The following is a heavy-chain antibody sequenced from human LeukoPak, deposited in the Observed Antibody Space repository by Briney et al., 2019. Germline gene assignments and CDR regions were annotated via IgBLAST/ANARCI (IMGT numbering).Heavy chain of an antibody. J-gene: IGHJ6*04. CDR2: INPNSGGT. V-gene: IGHV1-2*02. CDR1: XYTFXGXY. Sequence: XXXSXYTFXGXYMHWVRQAPGQGLEWMGWINPNSGGTNXAQKFQGRVTITRDTAMSTAYMEMSRLRSDDTAVYYCXXXLXXLXXYXMDVWGKGTTVTISS. CDR3: XXXLXXLXXYXMDV.